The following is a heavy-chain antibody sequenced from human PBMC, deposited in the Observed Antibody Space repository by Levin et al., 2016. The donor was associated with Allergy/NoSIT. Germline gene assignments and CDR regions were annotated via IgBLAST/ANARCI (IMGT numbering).Heavy chain of an antibody. CDR1: GFTFSSYA. CDR2: ISGSGASS. Sequence: GESLKISCAASGFTFSSYAMSWVRQAPGKGLEWVSGISGSGASSYYADSVKGRFTISRDNSKNTLYLQMNSLRAEDTALYYCAKEFTIVVVIAAVDWGQGTLVTVSS. CDR3: AKEFTIVVVIAAVD. D-gene: IGHD2-15*01. J-gene: IGHJ4*02. V-gene: IGHV3-23*01.